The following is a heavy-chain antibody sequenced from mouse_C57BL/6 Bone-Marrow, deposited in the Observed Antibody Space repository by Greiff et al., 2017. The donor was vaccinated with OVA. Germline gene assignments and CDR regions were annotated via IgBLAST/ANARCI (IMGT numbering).Heavy chain of an antibody. CDR3: AGDAPNGSTSWFAY. V-gene: IGHV7-1*01. J-gene: IGHJ3*01. D-gene: IGHD1-1*01. CDR1: GFTFSDFY. CDR2: SRNKANDYTT. Sequence: EVKLMESGGGLVQSGRSLRLSCATSGFTFSDFYMEWVRQAPGKGLEWIAASRNKANDYTTEYSASVKGRFIVSRDTSQSILYLQMNALRAEDTAIYYGAGDAPNGSTSWFAYWGQGTLVTVSA.